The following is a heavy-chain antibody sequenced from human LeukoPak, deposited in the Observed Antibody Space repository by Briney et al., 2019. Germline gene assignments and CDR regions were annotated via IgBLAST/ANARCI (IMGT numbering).Heavy chain of an antibody. Sequence: ASVKVSCKASGYTFTSYGISWVRQAPGQGLEWMGWISACNGNTNYAQKLQGRVTMTTDTSTSTAYMELRSLRSDDTAVYYCARDSVRFLERLGLDFDYWGQGTLVTVSS. CDR1: GYTFTSYG. CDR2: ISACNGNT. CDR3: ARDSVRFLERLGLDFDY. J-gene: IGHJ4*02. D-gene: IGHD3-3*01. V-gene: IGHV1-18*01.